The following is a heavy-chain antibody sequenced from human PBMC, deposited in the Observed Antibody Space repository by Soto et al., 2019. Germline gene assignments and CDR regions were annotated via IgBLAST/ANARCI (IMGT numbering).Heavy chain of an antibody. CDR1: GGTFSSYA. J-gene: IGHJ6*02. Sequence: QVQLVQSGAEVKKPGSSVKVSCKASGGTFSSYAISWVRQAPGQGLEWMGGIIPISGTANYAQKFQGRVSITAEESTSTVYMELSSPRSEDTAVYFCARSQGSSTSLEIYYYYYGMDVWGQGTTVTVSS. CDR3: ARSQGSSTSLEIYYYYYGMDV. V-gene: IGHV1-69*01. CDR2: IIPISGTA. D-gene: IGHD2-2*01.